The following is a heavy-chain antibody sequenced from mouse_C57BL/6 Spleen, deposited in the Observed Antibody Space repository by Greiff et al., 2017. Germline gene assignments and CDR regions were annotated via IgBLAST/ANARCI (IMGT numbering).Heavy chain of an antibody. V-gene: IGHV1-72*01. CDR3: AREDYYGSSRWFAY. CDR1: GYTFTSYW. J-gene: IGHJ3*01. Sequence: QVQLQQPGAELVKPGASVKLSCKASGYTFTSYWMHWVKQRPGRGLEWIARIDPNSGGTKYNEKFKGKATLTVDKPSSTAYMQLSSLTSEDSAVYYCAREDYYGSSRWFAYWGQGTLVTVSA. CDR2: IDPNSGGT. D-gene: IGHD1-1*01.